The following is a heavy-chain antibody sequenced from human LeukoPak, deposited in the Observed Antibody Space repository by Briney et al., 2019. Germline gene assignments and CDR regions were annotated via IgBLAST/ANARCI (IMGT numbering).Heavy chain of an antibody. CDR2: IKNKANSYTT. J-gene: IGHJ4*02. Sequence: GGSLRLSCAASGFTFSDHYMDWVRQAPGRGLEWVGRIKNKANSYTTEYAASVKGRFTVSREDSKNALYLQMNSLKTEDTAVYYCTREGRYCSSTSCYVCLDFWGQGTLVTVSS. CDR3: TREGRYCSSTSCYVCLDF. D-gene: IGHD2-2*01. CDR1: GFTFSDHY. V-gene: IGHV3-72*01.